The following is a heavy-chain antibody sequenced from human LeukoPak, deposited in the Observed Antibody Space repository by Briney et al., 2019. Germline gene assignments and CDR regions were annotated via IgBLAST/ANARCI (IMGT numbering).Heavy chain of an antibody. D-gene: IGHD5-18*01. V-gene: IGHV3-48*02. J-gene: IGHJ4*02. CDR2: VSDSFNK. CDR1: GFTFGSYT. Sequence: GGSLRLSCAASGFTFGSYTMNWVRQAPGKGLEWVSTVSDSFNKHYSDSVKGRFTISRDNAGNSLYLQMNSLRDEDTAVYYCARDGLHTAHFDYWGQGTLVTVSS. CDR3: ARDGLHTAHFDY.